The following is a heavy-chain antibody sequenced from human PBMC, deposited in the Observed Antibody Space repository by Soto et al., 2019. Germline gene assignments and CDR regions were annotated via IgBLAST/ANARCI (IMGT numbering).Heavy chain of an antibody. CDR3: ARGRGSGWYEDAFDI. J-gene: IGHJ3*02. Sequence: PSETLSLTCTVSGVSINSFSWSWIRQPPGKGLECIGYINYIGSTNYSAFLNSRVTISVDTSKNQFSLRLSSVTAADTAVYYCARGRGSGWYEDAFDIWGQGTMVTVSS. CDR1: GVSINSFS. D-gene: IGHD6-19*01. V-gene: IGHV4-59*08. CDR2: INYIGST.